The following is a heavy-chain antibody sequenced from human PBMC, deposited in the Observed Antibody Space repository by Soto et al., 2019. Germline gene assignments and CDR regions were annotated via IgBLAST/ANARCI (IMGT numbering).Heavy chain of an antibody. CDR1: GGSVSSGSYY. V-gene: IGHV4-61*01. J-gene: IGHJ6*02. D-gene: IGHD1-20*01. CDR3: ARYKSNYYYGMDV. Sequence: SETLSLTCTVSGGSVSSGSYYWSWIRQPPGKGLEWIGYIYYSGSTNYNPSLKSRVTISVDTSKNQFSLKLSSVTAADTAVYYCARYKSNYYYGMDVWSQGTTVTVSS. CDR2: IYYSGST.